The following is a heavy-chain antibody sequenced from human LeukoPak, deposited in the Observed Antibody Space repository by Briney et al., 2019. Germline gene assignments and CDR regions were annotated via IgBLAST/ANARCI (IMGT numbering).Heavy chain of an antibody. J-gene: IGHJ4*02. CDR2: ISGSGGST. V-gene: IGHV3-23*01. CDR1: GFTFSSYA. D-gene: IGHD2-15*01. Sequence: GGSLRLSCAASGFTFSSYAMSWVRQAPGKGLEGFSAISGSGGSTYSADSVTGRFTISRDNSKNTLYLQMNSLRAEDTAVYYCAKALCSGGTCYRFDYWGQGTLVTVSS. CDR3: AKALCSGGTCYRFDY.